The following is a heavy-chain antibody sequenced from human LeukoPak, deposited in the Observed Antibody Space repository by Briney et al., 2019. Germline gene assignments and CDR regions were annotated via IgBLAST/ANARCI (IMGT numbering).Heavy chain of an antibody. CDR1: GYRFINYW. J-gene: IGHJ4*02. Sequence: GESLKISCKGSGYRFINYWIGWVRQMPGKGLEWMGIIYPGDSDIRYSPSFQGQVSISADESISTAYLQWSSLKASDTAIYYCARSGGNYGTGCHCDFDYWGQGTLVTVSS. CDR3: ARSGGNYGTGCHCDFDY. D-gene: IGHD3-10*01. V-gene: IGHV5-51*01. CDR2: IYPGDSDI.